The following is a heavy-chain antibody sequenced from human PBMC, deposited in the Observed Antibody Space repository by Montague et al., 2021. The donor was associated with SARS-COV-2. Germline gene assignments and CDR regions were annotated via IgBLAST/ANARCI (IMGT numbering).Heavy chain of an antibody. CDR3: ARQRRGGLVSTPRFFDY. J-gene: IGHJ4*02. CDR2: IYYSGST. Sequence: SETLSLTCTVSGGSISSSSYYWGWIRQPPGKGLEWIGSIYYSGSTYYNPSLKSRVTISVDTSKNQFSLKLSSVTAADTAVYYCARQRRGGLVSTPRFFDYGGQGNMVTVSS. CDR1: GGSISSSSYY. D-gene: IGHD6-19*01. V-gene: IGHV4-39*01.